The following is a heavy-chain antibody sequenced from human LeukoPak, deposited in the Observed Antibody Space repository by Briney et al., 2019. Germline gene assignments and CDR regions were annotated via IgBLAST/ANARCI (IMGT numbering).Heavy chain of an antibody. Sequence: GGSLRLSCAASRFTFSNYAMSWVRQAPGKGLEWVSAIRGGDDFTYYADSVKGRFTISRDNSKNTLYLQMNSLRAEDTAVYYCAKGLVPAAIRVVDYWGQGTLVTVSS. CDR2: IRGGDDFT. J-gene: IGHJ4*02. CDR3: AKGLVPAAIRVVDY. V-gene: IGHV3-23*01. D-gene: IGHD2-2*01. CDR1: RFTFSNYA.